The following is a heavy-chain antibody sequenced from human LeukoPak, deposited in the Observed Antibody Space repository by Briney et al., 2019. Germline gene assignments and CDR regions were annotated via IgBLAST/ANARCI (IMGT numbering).Heavy chain of an antibody. V-gene: IGHV3-53*01. D-gene: IGHD4-17*01. CDR2: IYSGGNT. CDR3: ARGFGSTVFFDY. CDR1: GITVSSNY. Sequence: GGSLRLSCAASGITVSSNYMSWVRQAPGKGLEWVSVIYSGGNTYYADSVKGRFTISRDNSKNTLYLQMNSLRAEVTAVYYCARGFGSTVFFDYWGQGTLVTVSS. J-gene: IGHJ4*02.